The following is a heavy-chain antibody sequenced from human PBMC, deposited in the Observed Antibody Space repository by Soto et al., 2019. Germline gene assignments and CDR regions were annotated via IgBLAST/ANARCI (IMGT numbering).Heavy chain of an antibody. CDR1: GFSFSNYG. V-gene: IGHV3-30*18. D-gene: IGHD3-22*01. CDR3: VKAQERSAQYFAVVITAFDF. CDR2: ISHDGNSH. Sequence: GGSLRLSCEGSGFSFSNYGILWVRQAPGKGLEWVAVISHDGNSHHLADSVRGRFTISRDNSKNTVFLHMTSLRREDSAVYHCVKAQERSAQYFAVVITAFDFWGQGTMVTVSS. J-gene: IGHJ3*01.